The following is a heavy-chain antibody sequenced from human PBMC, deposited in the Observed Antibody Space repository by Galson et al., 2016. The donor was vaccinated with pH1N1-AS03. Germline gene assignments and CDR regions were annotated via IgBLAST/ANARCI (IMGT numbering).Heavy chain of an antibody. J-gene: IGHJ3*02. CDR2: MSYEGTTT. D-gene: IGHD6-13*01. Sequence: SLRLSCAASGFIFTHYSMHWVRQAPGKGLEWVAVMSYEGTTTYYADSVKGRFTISRDNSKNTLYLQMNSLRTEDTAVYYCAREEGGFGSNWLQTDAFDIWGQGTMVTVSS. V-gene: IGHV3-30-3*01. CDR1: GFIFTHYS. CDR3: AREEGGFGSNWLQTDAFDI.